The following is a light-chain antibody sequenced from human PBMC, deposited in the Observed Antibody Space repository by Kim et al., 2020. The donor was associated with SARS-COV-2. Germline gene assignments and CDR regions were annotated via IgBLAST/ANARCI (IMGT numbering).Light chain of an antibody. CDR3: QGGDRSAGGG. CDR1: NIGSKN. CDR2: RDS. Sequence: SYELTQPLSVSVALGQTARITCGGNNIGSKNVHWYQQKPGQAPVLVIYRDSNRPSGIPERFSGSNSGNTATLTISRAQDGEEEDDYCQGGDRSAGGGFGG. J-gene: IGLJ2*01. V-gene: IGLV3-9*01.